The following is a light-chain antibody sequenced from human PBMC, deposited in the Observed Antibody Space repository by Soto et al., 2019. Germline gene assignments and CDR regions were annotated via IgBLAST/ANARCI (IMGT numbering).Light chain of an antibody. CDR1: QSVGGY. J-gene: IGKJ4*01. V-gene: IGKV3-11*01. CDR3: HQRSNWPPLT. CDR2: DAS. Sequence: EIVLTQSPATLSLSPGERATLPCRASQSVGGYLDWYQQKPGQAPRLLIYDASNRASGIPARFSGSGSGTDFTLTISSLEPEDLAVYYCHQRSNWPPLTFGGGTNVEIK.